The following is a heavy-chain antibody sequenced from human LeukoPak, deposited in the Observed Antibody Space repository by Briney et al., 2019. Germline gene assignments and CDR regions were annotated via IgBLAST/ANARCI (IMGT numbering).Heavy chain of an antibody. CDR3: ARLVSGWYFDY. J-gene: IGHJ4*02. V-gene: IGHV4-39*01. D-gene: IGHD6-19*01. Sequence: SETLSLTCTVSGVSISSSSYYWGWIRQPPGKGLEWIGSIYYSGSTYYNPSLKSRVTISVDTSKNQFSLKLSSVTAADTAVYYCARLVSGWYFDYWGQGTLVTVSS. CDR1: GVSISSSSYY. CDR2: IYYSGST.